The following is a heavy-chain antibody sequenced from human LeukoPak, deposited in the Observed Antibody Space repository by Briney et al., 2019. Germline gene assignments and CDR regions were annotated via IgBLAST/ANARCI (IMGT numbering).Heavy chain of an antibody. CDR2: IHHSDRS. CDR1: GGSINSDD. J-gene: IGHJ3*02. CDR3: PRLTFAGLRYDDRRSFDI. D-gene: IGHD3/OR15-3a*01. Sequence: SEALSLTCGVSGGSINSDDYCWSRLRPAKGQELIGHIHHSDRSNYNPSLVSRVPLSVDMSRNQFSLRLSSVTAADTSVYYCPRLTFAGLRYDDRRSFDIWGQGSVVTVSS. V-gene: IGHV4-59*08.